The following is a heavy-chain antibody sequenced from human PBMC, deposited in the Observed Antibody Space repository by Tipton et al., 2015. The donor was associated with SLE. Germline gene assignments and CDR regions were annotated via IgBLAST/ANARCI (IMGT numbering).Heavy chain of an antibody. CDR3: ARTQIDSGGYYIEF. J-gene: IGHJ4*02. Sequence: QLVQSGAEVKKPGESLKISCKGSGYSSTTYWISWVRQMPGKGLEWMGRIDPTDSQSNYSPSLQGQVSISADKSISTAYLQLSGLRASDTAMYYCARTQIDSGGYYIEFWGQGTLVTVSS. CDR1: GYSSTTYW. D-gene: IGHD1-26*01. V-gene: IGHV5-10-1*01. CDR2: IDPTDSQS.